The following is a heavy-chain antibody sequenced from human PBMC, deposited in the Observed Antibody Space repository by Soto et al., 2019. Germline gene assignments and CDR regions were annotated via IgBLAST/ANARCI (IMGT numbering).Heavy chain of an antibody. J-gene: IGHJ4*02. CDR1: GYTFTNFY. D-gene: IGHD5-18*01. CDR3: ARADSRGYSYGYSGPYDY. CDR2: INPSGGNA. V-gene: IGHV1-46*01. Sequence: GASVKVSCKASGYTFTNFYMHWVRQATGQGLEWMGVINPSGGNARYAQKFQGRVTMTRDTSTSTVYMELSSLRSEDTAVYYCARADSRGYSYGYSGPYDYWGQGTLVTVSS.